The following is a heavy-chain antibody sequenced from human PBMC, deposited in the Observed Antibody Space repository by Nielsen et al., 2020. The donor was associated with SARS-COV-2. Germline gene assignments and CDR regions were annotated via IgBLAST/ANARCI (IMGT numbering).Heavy chain of an antibody. D-gene: IGHD3-10*01. CDR2: IKEDGSEK. Sequence: GESLKISCAASGFTFRSYWMSWVRQAPGKGLEWVANIKEDGSEKYYVDSVKGRFTISRDNAKNSLYLQMNSLRAEDTAVYYCAAIASGTYYRHFDYWGQGTLVTVSS. CDR3: AAIASGTYYRHFDY. V-gene: IGHV3-7*02. CDR1: GFTFRSYW. J-gene: IGHJ4*02.